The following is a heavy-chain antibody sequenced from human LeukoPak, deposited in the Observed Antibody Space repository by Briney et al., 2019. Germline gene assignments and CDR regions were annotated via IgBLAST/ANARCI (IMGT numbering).Heavy chain of an antibody. Sequence: GGSLRLSCAASGFTFSSYAMSWVRQAPGRGLEWVSAISGSGGSTYYADSVKGRLTISRDNSKNTLYLQMNSLRAEDTAVYYCAKAPERIAVAGYFDYWGQGTLVTVSS. V-gene: IGHV3-23*01. D-gene: IGHD6-19*01. CDR1: GFTFSSYA. CDR3: AKAPERIAVAGYFDY. CDR2: ISGSGGST. J-gene: IGHJ4*02.